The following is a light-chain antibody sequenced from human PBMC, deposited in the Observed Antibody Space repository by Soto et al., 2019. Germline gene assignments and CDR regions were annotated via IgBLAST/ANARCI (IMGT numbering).Light chain of an antibody. CDR3: QQYNDWPPA. V-gene: IGKV3-15*01. CDR2: GAS. Sequence: VLTQSTGTLSLSPLETHTVSCRASQSISIGLAWYRQKPGQAPRLLIYGASTRATGIPARFRGSGSGTEFTLTIDSLQSEDFAVYYCQQYNDWPPAFGGGTKVDIK. J-gene: IGKJ4*01. CDR1: QSISIG.